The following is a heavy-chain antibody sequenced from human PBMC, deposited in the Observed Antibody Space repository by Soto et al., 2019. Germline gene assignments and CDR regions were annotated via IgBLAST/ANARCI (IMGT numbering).Heavy chain of an antibody. J-gene: IGHJ4*02. Sequence: GGSLRLSCAASGFTFSSYWMHWVRQAPGKGLEWVGVLWNDGSIKYYADSVKGRFTISRDNSRNTLYLQMNSLRAEDTAAYYCARAYEGDYFDYWGQGTLVTVSS. CDR3: ARAYEGDYFDY. CDR2: LWNDGSIK. CDR1: GFTFSSYW. V-gene: IGHV3-33*08. D-gene: IGHD3-16*01.